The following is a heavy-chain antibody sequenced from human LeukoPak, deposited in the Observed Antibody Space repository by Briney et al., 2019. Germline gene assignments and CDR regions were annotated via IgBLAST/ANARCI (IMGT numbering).Heavy chain of an antibody. J-gene: IGHJ4*02. D-gene: IGHD5/OR15-5a*01. CDR2: IYSGSRT. CDR3: AREIFWSVYFSNLHFDY. Sequence: GGSLRLSCAASGFTVSSNYMSWVRQAPGKGLEWVSVIYSGSRTYYADSVKGRFTISRDNANNTLYLQLNNLRPEDTAVYYCAREIFWSVYFSNLHFDYWGQGALVTVSS. V-gene: IGHV3-53*01. CDR1: GFTVSSNY.